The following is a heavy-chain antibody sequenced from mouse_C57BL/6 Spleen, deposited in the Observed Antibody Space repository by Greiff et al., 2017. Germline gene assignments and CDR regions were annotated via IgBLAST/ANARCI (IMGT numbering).Heavy chain of an antibody. CDR1: GYTFTDYN. J-gene: IGHJ4*01. CDR2: INPNNGGT. V-gene: IGHV1-18*01. D-gene: IGHD3-2*02. CDR3: ARSGRQLRLHYYAMDY. Sequence: EVQLVESGPELVKPGASVKIPCKASGYTFTDYNMDWVKQSHGKSLEWIGDINPNNGGTIYNQKFKGKATLTVDKSSSTAYMELRSLTSEDTAVYYCARSGRQLRLHYYAMDYWGQGTSVTVSS.